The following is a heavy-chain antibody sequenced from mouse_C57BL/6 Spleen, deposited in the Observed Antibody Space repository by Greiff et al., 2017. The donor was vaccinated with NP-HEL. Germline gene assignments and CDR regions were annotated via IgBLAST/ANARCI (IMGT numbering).Heavy chain of an antibody. D-gene: IGHD2-4*01. CDR3: ARPYDYDEGGYAMDY. V-gene: IGHV5-17*01. J-gene: IGHJ4*01. Sequence: EVQVVESGGGLVKPGGSLKLSCAASGFTFSDYGMHWVRQAPEKGLEWVAYISSGSSTIYYADTVKGRFTISRDNAKNTLFLQMTSLRSEDTAMYYCARPYDYDEGGYAMDYWGQGTSVTVSS. CDR1: GFTFSDYG. CDR2: ISSGSSTI.